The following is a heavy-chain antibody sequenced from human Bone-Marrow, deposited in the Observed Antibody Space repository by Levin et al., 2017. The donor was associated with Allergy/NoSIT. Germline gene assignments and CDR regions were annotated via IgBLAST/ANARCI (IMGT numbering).Heavy chain of an antibody. CDR3: ARDNYYLFDY. V-gene: IGHV3-48*02. J-gene: IGHJ4*02. CDR2: ISTSSSNI. CDR1: GFTFSSYN. Sequence: SGGSLRLSCAASGFTFSSYNMNWVRQAPGKGLEWVSFISTSSSNIKYADSVKGRFAISRDNAQNSLYLQMNSLRDEDTAVYYCARDNYYLFDYWGQGTLVTVSS. D-gene: IGHD3-10*01.